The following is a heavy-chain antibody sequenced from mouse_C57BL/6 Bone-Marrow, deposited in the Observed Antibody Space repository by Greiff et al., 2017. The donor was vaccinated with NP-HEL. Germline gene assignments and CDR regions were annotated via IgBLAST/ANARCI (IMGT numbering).Heavy chain of an antibody. J-gene: IGHJ2*01. CDR2: ISSGGDYI. V-gene: IGHV5-9-1*02. Sequence: EVKVEESGEGLVKPGGSLKLSCAASGFTFSSYAMSWVRQTPEKRLEWVAYISSGGDYISYADTVKGRFTISRDNARNTLYLQMSSLKSEDTAMYYCTREIYYGNYVYFDYWGQGTTLTVSS. CDR1: GFTFSSYA. D-gene: IGHD2-1*01. CDR3: TREIYYGNYVYFDY.